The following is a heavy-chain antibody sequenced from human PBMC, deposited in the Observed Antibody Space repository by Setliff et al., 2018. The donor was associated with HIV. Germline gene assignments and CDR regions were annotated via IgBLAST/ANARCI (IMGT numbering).Heavy chain of an antibody. Sequence: SETLSLTCAVYGGSFNGYYWGWIRQPPGKGLEWIGSIYHSGSTYYNPSLKSRVTISVDTSKNQFSLKLSSVTAADTAVYYCARAHELYGSGSYYAFDIWGQGTMVTGSS. CDR2: IYHSGST. CDR3: ARAHELYGSGSYYAFDI. J-gene: IGHJ3*02. D-gene: IGHD3-10*01. CDR1: GGSFNGYY. V-gene: IGHV4-38-2*01.